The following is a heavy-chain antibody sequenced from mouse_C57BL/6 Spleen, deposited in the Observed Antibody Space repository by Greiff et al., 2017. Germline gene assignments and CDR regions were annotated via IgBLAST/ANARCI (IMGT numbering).Heavy chain of an antibody. Sequence: DVMLVESGGGLVKPGGSLKLSCAASGFTFSDYGMHWVRQAPEKGLEWVAYISSGSSTNYYADTVKGRFTISRDNAKNTLFLQMTSLRSEDTAMYYCARVLPTYAMDYWGQGTSVTVSS. CDR3: ARVLPTYAMDY. J-gene: IGHJ4*01. CDR2: ISSGSSTN. CDR1: GFTFSDYG. V-gene: IGHV5-17*01. D-gene: IGHD1-1*01.